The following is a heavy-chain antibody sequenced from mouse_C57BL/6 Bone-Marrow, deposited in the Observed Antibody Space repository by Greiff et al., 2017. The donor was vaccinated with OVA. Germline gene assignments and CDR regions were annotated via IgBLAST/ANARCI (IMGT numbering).Heavy chain of an antibody. CDR3: AKGLRFAY. Sequence: VQLMQSGPELVKPGASVKISCTASGYSFTGYYMHWVQQSHGNILDWIGYIYPYNGVSSSNQNFQGKATLTVDKSSSTAYMELRSLTTEDSAIDYCAKGLRFAYWGQGTLVTVSA. CDR2: IYPYNGVS. J-gene: IGHJ3*01. V-gene: IGHV1-31*01. CDR1: GYSFTGYY. D-gene: IGHD3-1*01.